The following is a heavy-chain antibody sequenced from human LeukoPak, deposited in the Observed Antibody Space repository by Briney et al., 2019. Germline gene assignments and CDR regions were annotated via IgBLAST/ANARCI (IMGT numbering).Heavy chain of an antibody. V-gene: IGHV1-3*01. CDR1: GYTFTSYA. J-gene: IGHJ6*02. Sequence: ASVKVSCKASGYTFTSYAMHWVRQAPGQRLEWMGWINAGNGNTKYSQKFQGRVTITRDTSASTAYMELSSLRSEDAAVYFCERDQGGSDYGDFMDYYYYGMDVWGQGTTVTVSS. D-gene: IGHD4-17*01. CDR2: INAGNGNT. CDR3: ERDQGGSDYGDFMDYYYYGMDV.